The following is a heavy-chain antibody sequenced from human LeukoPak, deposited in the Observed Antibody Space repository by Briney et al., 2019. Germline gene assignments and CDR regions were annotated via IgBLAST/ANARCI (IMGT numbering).Heavy chain of an antibody. CDR3: AKSPNYDSSGLDY. Sequence: GGSLRLSCAASGFTFSSYEMNWVRQAPGKGLEWVAFIRYDGSNKYYADSVKGRFTISRDNSKNTLYLQMNSLRAEDTAVYYCAKSPNYDSSGLDYWGQGTLVTVSS. CDR1: GFTFSSYE. V-gene: IGHV3-30*02. CDR2: IRYDGSNK. D-gene: IGHD3-22*01. J-gene: IGHJ4*02.